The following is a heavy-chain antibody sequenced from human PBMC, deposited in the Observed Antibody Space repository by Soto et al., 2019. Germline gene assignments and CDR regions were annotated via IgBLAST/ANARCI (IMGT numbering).Heavy chain of an antibody. CDR3: AQWLAAAVFDY. V-gene: IGHV3-23*01. CDR2: ISGSGGGT. CDR1: WVNLRKHA. J-gene: IGHJ4*02. D-gene: IGHD6-19*01. Sequence: PGGALRPSRVAPWVNLRKHAMTRVPQAPGKGLEWVSAISGSGGGTYYADSVRGRFTISRDNSRNTLYLQMSSLRDEDTAVYYCAQWLAAAVFDYWGQGTLVTVSS.